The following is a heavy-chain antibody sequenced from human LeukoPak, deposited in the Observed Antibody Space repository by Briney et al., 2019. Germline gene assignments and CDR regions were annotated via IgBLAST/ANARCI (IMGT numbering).Heavy chain of an antibody. J-gene: IGHJ4*02. CDR1: GGSIFSSNSY. D-gene: IGHD3-10*01. CDR3: ARHHYYGSGSYPYY. CDR2: IYYSGNT. Sequence: PSETLSLTCTVSGGSIFSSNSYWGWIRQPPGKGLEWIGSIYYSGNTYYNASLKSRVTISVDTSKNQFSLKLSSVTAADTAVYYCARHHYYGSGSYPYYWGQGTLVTVSS. V-gene: IGHV4-39*01.